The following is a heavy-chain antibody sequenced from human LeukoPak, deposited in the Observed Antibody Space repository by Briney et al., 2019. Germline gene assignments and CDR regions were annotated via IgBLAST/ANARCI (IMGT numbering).Heavy chain of an antibody. Sequence: PSETLSLTCAVHYGALSGYYWTWIRQAPGKGLEWVSVIYSGGSTYYADSVKGRFTISRDNSKNTLNLQMNSLRAEDTAVYYCARGGHTMLRGVIIIHTPFGPWGQGTLVTVSS. V-gene: IGHV3-66*01. CDR2: IYSGGST. D-gene: IGHD3-10*01. CDR1: YGALSGYY. CDR3: ARGGHTMLRGVIIIHTPFGP. J-gene: IGHJ5*02.